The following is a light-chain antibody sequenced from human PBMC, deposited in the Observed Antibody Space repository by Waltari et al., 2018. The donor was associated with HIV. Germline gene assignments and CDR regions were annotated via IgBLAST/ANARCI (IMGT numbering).Light chain of an antibody. Sequence: DIVLTQSPDSLAVSLGERATINCKASQSVLYNSNSKNYLSWYQQRPGQPPKLLIYWASTREYGVPARFSGSASGTDFTLTISGLQAEDVAVYYCHQYYTTPWAFGQGTKVEIK. J-gene: IGKJ1*01. V-gene: IGKV4-1*01. CDR3: HQYYTTPWA. CDR1: QSVLYNSNSKNY. CDR2: WAS.